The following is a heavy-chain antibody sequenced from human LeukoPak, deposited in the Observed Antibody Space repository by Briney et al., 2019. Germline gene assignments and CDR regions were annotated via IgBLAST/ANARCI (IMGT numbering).Heavy chain of an antibody. J-gene: IGHJ5*02. CDR1: GFTFSGHW. CDR2: IKQDGSEK. CDR3: AREVRGLDP. V-gene: IGHV3-7*03. Sequence: GGSLRLSREASGFTFSGHWMSWVRQAPGKGLEWVGNIKQDGSEKSYVDSVKGRFTISRDNAKNLLYLQMNSLRVEDTAVYYCAREVRGLDPWGQGTLVTVSS. D-gene: IGHD4/OR15-4a*01.